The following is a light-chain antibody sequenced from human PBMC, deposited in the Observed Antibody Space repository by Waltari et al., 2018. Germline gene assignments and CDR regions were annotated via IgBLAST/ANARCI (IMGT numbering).Light chain of an antibody. V-gene: IGKV3-15*01. Sequence: EIVLTQSPSTLSVSPGERAILSCRASQTISYNLAWYQQRPGQPPRLRIYGAPARAAAIPVRFSGSGSGTEFTLTISGLQSEDFAVYYCQHYHQWPPYTFGQGTKVE. J-gene: IGKJ2*01. CDR1: QTISYN. CDR3: QHYHQWPPYT. CDR2: GAP.